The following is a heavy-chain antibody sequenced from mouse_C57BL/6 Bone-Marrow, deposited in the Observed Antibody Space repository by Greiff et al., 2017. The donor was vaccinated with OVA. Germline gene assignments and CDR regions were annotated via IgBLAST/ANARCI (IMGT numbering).Heavy chain of an antibody. J-gene: IGHJ3*01. CDR3: ARDAHYYGSSYPFAL. CDR2: SRNKANDYTT. CDR1: GFTFSDFY. D-gene: IGHD1-1*01. V-gene: IGHV7-1*01. Sequence: EVQGVESGGGLVQSGRSLRLSCATSGFTFSDFYMEWVRQAPGKGLEWIAASRNKANDYTTEYSASVKGRFIVSRDTSQSILYLQMNALRAEDTAIYYCARDAHYYGSSYPFALWGQGTLVTVSA.